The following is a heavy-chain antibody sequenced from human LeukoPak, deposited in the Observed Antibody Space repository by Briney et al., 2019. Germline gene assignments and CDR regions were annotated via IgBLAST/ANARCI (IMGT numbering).Heavy chain of an antibody. D-gene: IGHD5-24*01. CDR1: GDSFSSYA. J-gene: IGHJ4*02. V-gene: IGHV1-69*05. CDR3: ASVEMATTRGY. Sequence: SVKVSCKASGDSFSSYAISWVRQAPGQGLEWMGGIIPIFGTANYAQKFQGRVTITTDESTSTASMELSSLRSEDTAVYYCASVEMATTRGYWGQGSLVTVSS. CDR2: IIPIFGTA.